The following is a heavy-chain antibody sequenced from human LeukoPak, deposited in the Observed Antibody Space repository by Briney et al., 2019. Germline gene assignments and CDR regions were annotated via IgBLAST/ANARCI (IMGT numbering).Heavy chain of an antibody. D-gene: IGHD3-9*01. CDR3: ARDHDWAFDL. V-gene: IGHV3-48*02. J-gene: IGHJ4*02. CDR2: INHNAEMI. Sequence: GGSLRLSCEASGFPFGGYVMSWVRQAPGKGLEWIAYINHNAEMIFYPDFVKGRFTISRDNAKNSLYLQMNALRYGNTAMYYCARDHDWAFDLWGQGTLVTVSS. CDR1: GFPFGGYV.